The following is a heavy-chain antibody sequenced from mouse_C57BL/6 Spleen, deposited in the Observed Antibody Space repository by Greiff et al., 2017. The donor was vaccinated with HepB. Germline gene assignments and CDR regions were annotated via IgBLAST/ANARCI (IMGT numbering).Heavy chain of an antibody. CDR3: ERQYYGSRYYLDY. V-gene: IGHV1-19*01. CDR2: INPYNGGT. J-gene: IGHJ2*01. D-gene: IGHD1-1*01. Sequence: EVQLQQSGPVLVKPGASVKMSCKASGYTFTDYYMNWVKQSHGKSLEWIGVINPYNGGTSYNQKFKGKATLTVDKSSSTAYMELNSLTSEDSAVYYCERQYYGSRYYLDYWGQGTTLTVSS. CDR1: GYTFTDYY.